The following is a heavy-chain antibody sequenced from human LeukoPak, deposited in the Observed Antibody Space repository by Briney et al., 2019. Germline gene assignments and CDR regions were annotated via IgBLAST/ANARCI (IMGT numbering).Heavy chain of an antibody. J-gene: IGHJ3*02. V-gene: IGHV3-7*01. CDR2: IKQDGSEK. CDR3: ARDSMVRGVIIGHAFDI. D-gene: IGHD3-10*01. Sequence: GGSLRLSCAASGFTLSSYWMSWVRQAPGKGLEWVANIKQDGSEKYYVDSVKGRFTISRDNAKNSLYLQMNSLRAEDTAVYYCARDSMVRGVIIGHAFDIWGQGTMVTVSS. CDR1: GFTLSSYW.